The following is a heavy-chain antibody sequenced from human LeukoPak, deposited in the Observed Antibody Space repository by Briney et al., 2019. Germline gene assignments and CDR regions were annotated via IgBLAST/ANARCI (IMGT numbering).Heavy chain of an antibody. CDR1: GFTYSRYA. CDR3: AKGVLRYFDY. J-gene: IGHJ4*02. Sequence: PGRCLRLSRAVSGFTYSRYALSWATGAPGRGLEGGSDISGTGGSTYYADSVKGRFTISRDNSKNTLYLQMNSLRAEDTAIYYCAKGVLRYFDYWGQGTLVTVSS. V-gene: IGHV3-23*01. CDR2: ISGTGGST. D-gene: IGHD3-9*01.